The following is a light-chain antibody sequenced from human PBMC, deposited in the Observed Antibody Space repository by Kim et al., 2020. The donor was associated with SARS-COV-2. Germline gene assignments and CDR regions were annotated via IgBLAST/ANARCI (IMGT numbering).Light chain of an antibody. Sequence: QLVLTQSPSVSASLGVSVKLTCTLSSGHSSYAIAWHQQQPEKGPRYLMKLNSDGSHSKGDGIPDRFSVSSSGAEHYLTISSLQSEDEADYYCQTWGTGIQVFGGGTQLTVL. J-gene: IGLJ3*02. CDR3: QTWGTGIQV. V-gene: IGLV4-69*01. CDR1: SGHSSYA. CDR2: LNSDGSH.